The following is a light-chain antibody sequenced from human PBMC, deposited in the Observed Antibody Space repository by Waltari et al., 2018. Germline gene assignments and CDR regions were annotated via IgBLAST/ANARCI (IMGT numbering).Light chain of an antibody. CDR1: QSITNY. J-gene: IGKJ4*01. CDR2: DAS. CDR3: QQRSNWPLLT. Sequence: EIVLTQSPATLSLSPGERATLSCRASQSITNYLAWYQQKRGQAPRLLISDASNRATGIPARFSGSGSGTDFTLTISGLEPEDFVVYYCQQRSNWPLLTFGGGTKVEIK. V-gene: IGKV3-11*01.